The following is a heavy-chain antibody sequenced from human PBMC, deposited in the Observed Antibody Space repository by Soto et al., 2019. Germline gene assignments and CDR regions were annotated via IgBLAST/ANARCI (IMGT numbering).Heavy chain of an antibody. D-gene: IGHD3-10*01. CDR2: TSYDGLNT. CDR1: GFTLSSFA. V-gene: IGHV3-30-3*01. J-gene: IGHJ4*02. CDR3: ARSRSGAVADSFDF. Sequence: QMQLVESGGGVVQPGGSLRLSCAASGFTLSSFAMHWVRQAPGKGLEWVATTSYDGLNTFYGESVRGRFSISRDNSKDTVYLQMNSLRDEDSAMFYCARSRSGAVADSFDFWGQGTLVTVSS.